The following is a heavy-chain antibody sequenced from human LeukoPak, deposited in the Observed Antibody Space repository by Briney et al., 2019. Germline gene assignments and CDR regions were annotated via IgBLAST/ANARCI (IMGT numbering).Heavy chain of an antibody. CDR1: GGSISSSSYC. CDR3: ARHGSITTNASAI. Sequence: PSETLSLTCTVSGGSISSSSYCWGWIRQPPGKGLEWIGSIYYSGSTYYNPSLRSRVTISVDTSKNQFSLKLISVTAADTAVYYCARHGSITTNASAIWGQGTMVTVSS. CDR2: IYYSGST. D-gene: IGHD1-1*01. V-gene: IGHV4-39*01. J-gene: IGHJ3*02.